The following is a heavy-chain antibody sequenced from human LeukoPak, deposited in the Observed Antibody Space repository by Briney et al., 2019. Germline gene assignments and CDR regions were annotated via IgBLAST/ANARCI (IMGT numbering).Heavy chain of an antibody. D-gene: IGHD3-3*01. J-gene: IGHJ4*02. CDR3: AREGFWGGYYSY. Sequence: GGSLRLSCAAAGFTFSSYAMSWVRQAPGKGLEWVSAISGSGGSTYYADSVKGRFTISRDNSKNTLYLQMNSLRAEDTAVYYCAREGFWGGYYSYWGQGTLVTVSS. V-gene: IGHV3-23*01. CDR1: GFTFSSYA. CDR2: ISGSGGST.